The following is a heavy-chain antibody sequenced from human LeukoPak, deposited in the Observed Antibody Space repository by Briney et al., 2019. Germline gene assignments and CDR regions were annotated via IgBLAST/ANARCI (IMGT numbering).Heavy chain of an antibody. Sequence: SDTLSLTCAAYGGSLSGYYWSWIRQPPGKGLEWIGEINHSGSTNYNPSLKSRVTISVDTSKNQFSLKLSSVTAADTAVYYCARGVLSYDYAFKYWGQGTLVTVSS. CDR1: GGSLSGYY. V-gene: IGHV4-34*01. D-gene: IGHD5-12*01. CDR3: ARGVLSYDYAFKY. CDR2: INHSGST. J-gene: IGHJ4*02.